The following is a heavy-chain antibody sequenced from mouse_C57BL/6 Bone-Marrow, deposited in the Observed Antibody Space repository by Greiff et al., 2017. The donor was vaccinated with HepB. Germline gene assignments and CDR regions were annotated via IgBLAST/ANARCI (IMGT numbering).Heavy chain of an antibody. CDR2: IYPGDGDT. CDR1: GYAFSSYW. D-gene: IGHD2-2*01. V-gene: IGHV1-80*01. Sequence: QVQLQQSGAELVKPGASVKISCKASGYAFSSYWMNWVKQRPGKGLEWIGQIYPGDGDTNYNGKFKGKATLTADKSSSTAYMQLSSLTSEDSAVYFCARYEWLRRPHYYAMDFWGQGTSVTVSS. J-gene: IGHJ4*01. CDR3: ARYEWLRRPHYYAMDF.